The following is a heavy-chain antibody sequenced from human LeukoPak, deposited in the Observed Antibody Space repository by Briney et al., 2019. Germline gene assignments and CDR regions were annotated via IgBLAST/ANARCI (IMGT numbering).Heavy chain of an antibody. CDR1: GFAVSNKF. CDR2: IRVGDVT. CDR3: ARDYWWNYDY. Sequence: GGSLRLSCAASGFAVSNKFMYWVRQAPGKGLEWVSVIRVGDVTHYADSVKGRFTTSRDSSKNTIYLQMDSLRAEDTAIYYCARDYWWNYDYWGQGTLVTVSS. V-gene: IGHV3-53*05. D-gene: IGHD1-7*01. J-gene: IGHJ4*02.